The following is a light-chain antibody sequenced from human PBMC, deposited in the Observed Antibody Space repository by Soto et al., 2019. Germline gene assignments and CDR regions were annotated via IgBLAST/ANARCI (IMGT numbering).Light chain of an antibody. V-gene: IGKV3D-15*01. J-gene: IGKJ5*01. CDR1: QSAGNF. CDR3: QQHNQWPIT. CDR2: YIS. Sequence: EIAMKRSPASLSVSPLGTGSLSCTASQSAGNFLAWYQQKPGQAPRLLIYYISTRATGIPARFSGSGSGTEFTLTINSLQSEDSAVYYCQQHNQWPITFGQGTRLEIK.